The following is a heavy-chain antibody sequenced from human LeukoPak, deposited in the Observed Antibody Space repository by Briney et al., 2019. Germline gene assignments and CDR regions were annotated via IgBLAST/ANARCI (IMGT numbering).Heavy chain of an antibody. CDR2: IYYRNT. V-gene: IGHV4-59*08. CDR3: ARGDCSGGGCILPEHLRH. Sequence: SETLSLTCTVSGGSISSYYWSWIRQPPPKGLEWIGDIYYRNTNYNPSLKSRVTISIDASKNQLSLKLSSVTAADTAVYYCARGDCSGGGCILPEHLRHWGQGTRVTVS. J-gene: IGHJ1*01. CDR1: GGSISSYY. D-gene: IGHD2-15*01.